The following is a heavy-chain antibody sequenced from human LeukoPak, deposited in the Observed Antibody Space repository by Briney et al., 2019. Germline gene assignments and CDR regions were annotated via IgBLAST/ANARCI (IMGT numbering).Heavy chain of an antibody. Sequence: ASVKVSCKASGGTFSSYAISWVRQAPGQGLEWMGGIIPIFGTANYAQKFQGRVTITADESTSTAYMELSSLRSEDTAVYYCARASSCSGGSCYSPSNWFDPWGQGTLVTVSS. J-gene: IGHJ5*02. CDR2: IIPIFGTA. D-gene: IGHD2-15*01. V-gene: IGHV1-69*13. CDR1: GGTFSSYA. CDR3: ARASSCSGGSCYSPSNWFDP.